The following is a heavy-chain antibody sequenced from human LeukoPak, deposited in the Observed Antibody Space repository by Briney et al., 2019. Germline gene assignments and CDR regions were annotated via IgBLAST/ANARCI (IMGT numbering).Heavy chain of an antibody. Sequence: GASVKVSCKASGGTFSSYAISWVRQAPGQGLEWMGRIIPILGIANYAQRFQGRVTITADKSTSTAYMELSSLRSEDTVVYYCAAEMYGGAFDIWGQGTMVTVSS. CDR1: GGTFSSYA. J-gene: IGHJ3*02. CDR3: AAEMYGGAFDI. D-gene: IGHD4-23*01. CDR2: IIPILGIA. V-gene: IGHV1-69*04.